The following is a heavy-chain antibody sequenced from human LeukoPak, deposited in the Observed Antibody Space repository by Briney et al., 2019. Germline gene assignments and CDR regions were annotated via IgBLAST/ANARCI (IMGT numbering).Heavy chain of an antibody. J-gene: IGHJ4*02. CDR1: GFTFSSYA. CDR2: ISYDGSNK. Sequence: PGGSLRLSCAASGFTFSSYAMHWVRQAPGKGLEWVAVISYDGSNKYYADSVKGRFTISRDNSKNTLYLQMNSLRAEDTAVYYCARDRMGYDDYDRASLAYWGQGTLVTVSS. V-gene: IGHV3-30-3*01. D-gene: IGHD4-17*01. CDR3: ARDRMGYDDYDRASLAY.